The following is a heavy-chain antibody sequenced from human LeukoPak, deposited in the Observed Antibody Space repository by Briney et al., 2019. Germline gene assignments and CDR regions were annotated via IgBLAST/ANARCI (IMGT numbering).Heavy chain of an antibody. CDR3: ARALSSGWYNDY. Sequence: PSETLSLTCTVSGGSISSGGYYWSWIRQHPGKGLEWIGYIYYSGSTYYNPSLKSRVTISVDTSKNQFSLKLSSVTAADTAVYYCARALSSGWYNDYWGQGTLVTVSS. CDR2: IYYSGST. CDR1: GGSISSGGYY. D-gene: IGHD6-19*01. V-gene: IGHV4-31*03. J-gene: IGHJ4*02.